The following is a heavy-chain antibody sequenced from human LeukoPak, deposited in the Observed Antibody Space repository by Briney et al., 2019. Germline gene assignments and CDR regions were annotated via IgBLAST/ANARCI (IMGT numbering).Heavy chain of an antibody. CDR3: ARGCSATRCPADY. Sequence: PGGSLRLSCAASGFSFSSYWMSWVRQAPGEGLVWVSQISPDGSIATYADSVKGRFTISRDNFKNTIYLQINSLKAEDTAVYYCARGCSATRCPADYWGQGSLVTVSS. V-gene: IGHV3-74*01. CDR1: GFSFSSYW. J-gene: IGHJ4*02. CDR2: ISPDGSIA. D-gene: IGHD2-15*01.